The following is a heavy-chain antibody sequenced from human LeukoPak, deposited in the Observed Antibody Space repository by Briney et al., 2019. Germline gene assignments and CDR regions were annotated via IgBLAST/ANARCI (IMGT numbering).Heavy chain of an antibody. CDR2: MNPNSGNT. Sequence: ASVKVSCKASGYTFTSYDINWVRQATGRGLEWMGWMNPNSGNTGYAQKFQGRVTMTRNTSISTAYMELSSLRSEDTAVYYCARGHSGSDHLGLDYWGQGTLVTVSS. D-gene: IGHD3-10*01. CDR3: ARGHSGSDHLGLDY. V-gene: IGHV1-8*01. CDR1: GYTFTSYD. J-gene: IGHJ4*02.